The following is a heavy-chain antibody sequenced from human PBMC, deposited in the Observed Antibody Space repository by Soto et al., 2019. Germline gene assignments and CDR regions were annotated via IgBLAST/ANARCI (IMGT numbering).Heavy chain of an antibody. Sequence: QLPLQESGSGLVKPSQTLSLTCAVSGASISSGGYSWSWIRQPPGKGLEWSGYIYHSGSTYYNPSLNSRVTISVARAKNQFSLKPSSVTAADTAMYYCARVPGLWGRGTLGTVSS. CDR2: IYHSGST. V-gene: IGHV4-30-2*01. CDR1: GASISSGGYS. CDR3: ARVPGL. J-gene: IGHJ2*01.